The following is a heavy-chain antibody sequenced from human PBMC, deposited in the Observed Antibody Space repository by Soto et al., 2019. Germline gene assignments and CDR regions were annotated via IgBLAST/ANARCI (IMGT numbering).Heavy chain of an antibody. CDR2: ISAYNGNT. D-gene: IGHD6-19*01. V-gene: IGHV1-18*01. J-gene: IGHJ4*02. Sequence: ASVKVSCKASGYALTRYGISWVGQAPGQGLEWMGWISAYNGNTNYAQKLQGRVTMTTDTSTSTAYMELRSLRSDYTAVYYCARDIIAVAGSFDYWGQGTLVTVTS. CDR1: GYALTRYG. CDR3: ARDIIAVAGSFDY.